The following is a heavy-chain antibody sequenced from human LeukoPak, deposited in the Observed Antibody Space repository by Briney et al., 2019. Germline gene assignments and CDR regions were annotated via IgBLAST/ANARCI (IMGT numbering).Heavy chain of an antibody. CDR1: GLTFSSTW. CDR3: ARDFLSWSDYYDSSTHPDY. V-gene: IGHV3-7*03. CDR2: IKQDGSET. J-gene: IGHJ4*02. D-gene: IGHD3-22*01. Sequence: GGSLRFSCAASGLTFSSTWRSWVPQAPGKGLEWVANIKQDGSETYYVDSVKGRFTTHRDNAKNSLYLQMNSLRAEDTALYYCARDFLSWSDYYDSSTHPDYWGQGTLVTVSS.